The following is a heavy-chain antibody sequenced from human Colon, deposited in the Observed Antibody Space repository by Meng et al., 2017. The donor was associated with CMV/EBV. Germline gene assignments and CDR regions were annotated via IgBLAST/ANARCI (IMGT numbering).Heavy chain of an antibody. CDR3: ARDIGGNYSWDY. CDR2: IGNRGSSI. CDR1: GFTFNNYD. D-gene: IGHD1-26*01. Sequence: GESLKISCAASGFTFNNYDMNWVRQAPGKGLEWVSYIGNRGSSIYYADSVKGRFTISRDNSENTVYLQMNSLRPEDTALYYCARDIGGNYSWDYWGQGTLVTVSS. V-gene: IGHV3-48*03. J-gene: IGHJ4*02.